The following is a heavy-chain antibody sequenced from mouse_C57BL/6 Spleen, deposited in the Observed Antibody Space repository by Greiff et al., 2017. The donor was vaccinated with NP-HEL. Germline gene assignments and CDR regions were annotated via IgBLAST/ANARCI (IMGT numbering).Heavy chain of an antibody. J-gene: IGHJ4*01. D-gene: IGHD2-1*01. Sequence: QVQLKESGAELVRPGASVTLSCKASGYTFTDYEMHWVKQTPVHGLEWIGAIDPETGGTAYNQKFKGKAILTADKSSSTAYMELRSLTSEDSAVYYCTRGGNYERVYAMDYWGQGTSVTVSS. CDR1: GYTFTDYE. V-gene: IGHV1-15*01. CDR3: TRGGNYERVYAMDY. CDR2: IDPETGGT.